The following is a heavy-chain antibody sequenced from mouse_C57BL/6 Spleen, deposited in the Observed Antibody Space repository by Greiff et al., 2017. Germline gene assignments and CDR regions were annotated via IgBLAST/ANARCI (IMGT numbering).Heavy chain of an antibody. Sequence: VQLQQPGAELVKPGASVKLSCKASGYTFTSYWMHWVKQRPGQGLEWIGMIHPNSGSTNYNEKFKSKATLTVDKSSSTAYMQLSSLTSEDSAVYYCARDYGTGGAMDYWGQGTSVTGSS. D-gene: IGHD3-3*01. CDR1: GYTFTSYW. V-gene: IGHV1-64*01. J-gene: IGHJ4*01. CDR2: IHPNSGST. CDR3: ARDYGTGGAMDY.